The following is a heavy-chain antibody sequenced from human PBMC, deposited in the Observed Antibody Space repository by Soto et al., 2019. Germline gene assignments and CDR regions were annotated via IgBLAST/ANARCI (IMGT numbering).Heavy chain of an antibody. J-gene: IGHJ5*02. CDR1: GGSISSYY. V-gene: IGHV4-59*01. Sequence: SETLSLTCSVSGGSISSYYWSWIRQPPGKGLEWIGYIFYSGSTNQNPSLKSRVTISVDKSKNQFSLKLSSVTAADTAVYYCARTALGWFDPWGQGTLVTVSS. CDR3: ARTALGWFDP. CDR2: IFYSGST. D-gene: IGHD2-21*02.